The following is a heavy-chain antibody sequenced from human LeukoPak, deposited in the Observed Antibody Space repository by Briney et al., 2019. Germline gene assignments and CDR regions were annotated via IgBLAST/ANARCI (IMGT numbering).Heavy chain of an antibody. Sequence: SETLSLTCTVSGGTISSCYWSWIRQPAGTALEWVGRSYTSGTITYNPSLNSRVTMSVDTTKNQFSLQLSSVTAAATAAYYCARDYGTTGEVTFDPWGQGTLVTVSS. J-gene: IGHJ5*02. D-gene: IGHD4-17*01. CDR2: SYTSGTI. CDR1: GGTISSCY. V-gene: IGHV4-4*07. CDR3: ARDYGTTGEVTFDP.